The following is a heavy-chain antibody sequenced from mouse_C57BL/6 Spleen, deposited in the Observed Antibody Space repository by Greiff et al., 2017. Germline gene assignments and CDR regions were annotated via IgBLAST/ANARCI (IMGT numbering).Heavy chain of an antibody. CDR3: TREKGRSSNRGYAMDY. D-gene: IGHD1-1*01. CDR2: ISSGGDYI. V-gene: IGHV5-9-1*02. J-gene: IGHJ4*01. Sequence: EVKVVESGEGLVKPGGSLKLSCAASGFTFSSYAMSWVRQTPEKRLEWVAYISSGGDYIYYADTVKGRFTISRDNARNTRYLQMSSLKSEDTAMYYCTREKGRSSNRGYAMDYWGQGTSVTVSS. CDR1: GFTFSSYA.